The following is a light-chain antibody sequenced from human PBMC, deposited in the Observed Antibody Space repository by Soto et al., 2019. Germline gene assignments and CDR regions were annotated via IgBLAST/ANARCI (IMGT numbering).Light chain of an antibody. V-gene: IGKV3-15*01. Sequence: EIVMTQSPGTLCVSPGERATLSCRASQSVSGNLAWYQQKPGQAPRLLIYGASTRATGIPAWFSGSGSGTELTLTISSLQSEDFAVYYCQQYNNWPRTFGQGTKVEIK. CDR2: GAS. CDR3: QQYNNWPRT. J-gene: IGKJ1*01. CDR1: QSVSGN.